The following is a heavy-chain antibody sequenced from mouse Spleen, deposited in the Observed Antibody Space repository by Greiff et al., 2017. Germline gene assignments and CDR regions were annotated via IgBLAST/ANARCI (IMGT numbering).Heavy chain of an antibody. J-gene: IGHJ3*01. CDR1: GYTFISYD. CDR3: AREGGAY. CDR2: IYPRDGST. Sequence: QQSGPELVKPGASVKLSCKASGYTFISYDINWVMQRPGQGLEWMGWIYPRDGSTKYNEKFKDKATLTVDTSSSTAYMELHSLTSEDSAVYFCAREGGAYWGQGTLVTVSA. V-gene: IGHV1-85*01.